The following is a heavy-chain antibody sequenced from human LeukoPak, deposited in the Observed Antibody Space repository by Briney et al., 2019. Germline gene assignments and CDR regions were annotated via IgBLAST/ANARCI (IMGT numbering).Heavy chain of an antibody. CDR3: ARESKTYYDFWSGYMDV. CDR1: GFTFSIYA. CDR2: IYYSGST. V-gene: IGHV4-59*01. D-gene: IGHD3-3*01. J-gene: IGHJ6*04. Sequence: GSLRLSCAASGFTFSIYAMTWIRQPPGKGLEWIGYIYYSGSTNYNPSLKSRVTISVDTSKNQFSLKLSSVTAADTAVYYCARESKTYYDFWSGYMDVWGKGTTVTVSS.